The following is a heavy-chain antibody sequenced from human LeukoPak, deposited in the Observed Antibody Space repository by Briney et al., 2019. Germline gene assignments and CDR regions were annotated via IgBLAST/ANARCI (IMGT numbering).Heavy chain of an antibody. V-gene: IGHV3-48*04. CDR2: ISSSSSTI. CDR3: ASEIAGLEVDY. CDR1: GFTFSSYS. D-gene: IGHD6-13*01. Sequence: GGSLRLSCAASGFTFSSYSMNWVRQAPGKGLEWVSYISSSSSTIYYADSVKGRFTISRDNAKNTLYLQMNSLRAEDTAVYYCASEIAGLEVDYWGQGTLVTVSS. J-gene: IGHJ4*02.